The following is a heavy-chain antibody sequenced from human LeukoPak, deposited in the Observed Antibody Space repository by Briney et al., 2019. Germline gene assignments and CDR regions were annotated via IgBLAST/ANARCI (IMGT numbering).Heavy chain of an antibody. CDR1: GFTFSSYA. D-gene: IGHD6-13*01. J-gene: IGHJ4*02. CDR3: AKRDSSSWYPLDY. CDR2: ISGGGGGT. Sequence: GGSLRLSCAASGFTFSSYAMSWVRQAPGKGLEWVSSISGGGGGTYYADSVKGRVTISRDNSKNTLSLQMNSLRAEDTAVYYCAKRDSSSWYPLDYWGQGTLVTVSS. V-gene: IGHV3-23*01.